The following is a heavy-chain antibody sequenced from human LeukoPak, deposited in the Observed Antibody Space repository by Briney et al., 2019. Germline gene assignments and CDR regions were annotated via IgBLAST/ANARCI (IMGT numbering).Heavy chain of an antibody. D-gene: IGHD4-17*01. Sequence: PGGSLRLSCAASGFTFSSYSMNWVRQAPGKGLEWVSSISSSSSYIYYADSVKGRFTISRDNAKNSLYLQMNSLRAEDTALYYCARDSYGDYSAFDYWGQGTLVTVSS. CDR3: ARDSYGDYSAFDY. J-gene: IGHJ4*02. CDR2: ISSSSSYI. V-gene: IGHV3-21*04. CDR1: GFTFSSYS.